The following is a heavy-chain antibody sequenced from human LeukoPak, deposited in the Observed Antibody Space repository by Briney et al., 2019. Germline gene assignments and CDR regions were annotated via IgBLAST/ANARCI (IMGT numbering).Heavy chain of an antibody. CDR1: GFTFSDSI. Sequence: GGSLRLSCAASGFTFSDSIMHWVRQASGKGLEWVGRIRSKTNSYVTAYAASVKGRFTISRDDSKNTAYLQMNSLKTEDTAVYYCNLRGDGDSAYYLDYWGQGTLVTVSS. CDR2: IRSKTNSYVT. CDR3: NLRGDGDSAYYLDY. D-gene: IGHD4-17*01. V-gene: IGHV3-73*01. J-gene: IGHJ4*02.